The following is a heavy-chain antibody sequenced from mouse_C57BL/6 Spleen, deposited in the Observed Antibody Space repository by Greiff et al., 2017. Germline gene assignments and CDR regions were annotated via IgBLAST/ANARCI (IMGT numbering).Heavy chain of an antibody. J-gene: IGHJ1*03. V-gene: IGHV5-17*01. CDR2: ISSGSSTI. D-gene: IGHD2-4*01. CDR1: GFTFSDYG. CDR3: ARAIYDDYDWYFEV. Sequence: EVQRVESGGGLVKPGGSLKLSCAASGFTFSDYGMHWVRQAPEKGLEWVAYISSGSSTIYYADKVKGRFTISRDNAKNTLFLQMTSLRSEDTAMYYCARAIYDDYDWYFEVWGTGTTVTVAS.